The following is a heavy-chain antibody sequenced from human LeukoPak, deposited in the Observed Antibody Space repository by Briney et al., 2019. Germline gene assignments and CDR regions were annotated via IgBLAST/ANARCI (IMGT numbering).Heavy chain of an antibody. V-gene: IGHV4-34*01. CDR2: INHSGST. Sequence: PSETLSLTCAVYGGSFSGYYWSWIRQPPGKGLEWIGEINHSGSTNYNPSLKSRVTISVDTSKNQFSLKLSSVTAADTAVYYCAPRYSSSPFEAGYWGQGTLVTVSS. CDR1: GGSFSGYY. D-gene: IGHD6-6*01. CDR3: APRYSSSPFEAGY. J-gene: IGHJ4*02.